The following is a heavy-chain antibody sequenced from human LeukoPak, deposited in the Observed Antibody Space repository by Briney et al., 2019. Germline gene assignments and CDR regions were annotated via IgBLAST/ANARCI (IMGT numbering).Heavy chain of an antibody. J-gene: IGHJ4*02. V-gene: IGHV1-2*04. CDR3: ARGYSSSWEFYLDY. CDR2: INPNSGGT. Sequence: ASVKVSCKASGYTFTGYYMHWVRQAPGQGLEWMGWINPNSGGTNYAQKFQGWVTMTRDTSISTAYMELSRLRSDDTAVYYCARGYSSSWEFYLDYWGQGTLVTVSS. CDR1: GYTFTGYY. D-gene: IGHD6-13*01.